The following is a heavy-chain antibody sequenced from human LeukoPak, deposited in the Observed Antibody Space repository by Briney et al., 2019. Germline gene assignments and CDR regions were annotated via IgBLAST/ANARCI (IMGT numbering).Heavy chain of an antibody. V-gene: IGHV3-21*01. J-gene: IGHJ4*02. CDR3: ARGDPHGAYFDY. D-gene: IGHD5-24*01. CDR1: GYTFSTYS. Sequence: PGGSLRLSCAASGYTFSTYSMNWVRQATGKGLEWVSVISSSSTYIYYSDSVRGRFTISRDNAKNSLYLTMNSMRAEDTAVYFCARGDPHGAYFDYLVQGALLTVSS. CDR2: ISSSSTYI.